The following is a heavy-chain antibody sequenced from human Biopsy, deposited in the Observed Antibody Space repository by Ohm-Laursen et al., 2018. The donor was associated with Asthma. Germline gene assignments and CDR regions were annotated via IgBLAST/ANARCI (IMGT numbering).Heavy chain of an antibody. CDR2: VKGDGRHT. Sequence: SLRLSCAAPGLIFSDYWMHWVRQAPGKGLEWVSRVKGDGRHTSYADSVKGRFTISRDNAKNTLYLQMNSLRVEDTAVYYCARDGVVPDAMYYHYYYGLDVWGQGTTVTVSS. CDR1: GLIFSDYW. D-gene: IGHD2-2*01. J-gene: IGHJ6*02. V-gene: IGHV3-74*01. CDR3: ARDGVVPDAMYYHYYYGLDV.